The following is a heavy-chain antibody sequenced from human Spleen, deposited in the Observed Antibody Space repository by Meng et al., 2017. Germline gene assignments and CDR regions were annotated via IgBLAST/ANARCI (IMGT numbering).Heavy chain of an antibody. V-gene: IGHV3-23*01. D-gene: IGHD5-24*01. CDR3: VRDFTDGYNDFDS. CDR2: ISSASHT. CDR1: GFTFNTYV. Sequence: VQLLQSGGGSVQPGGSLRLSCAASGFTFNTYVMTWVRQSPRTGLEWVSTISSASHTYYADSVKGRFTISRDNSRNTLYLHMNSLRAEDTAVYYCVRDFTDGYNDFDSWGQGTLVTVSS. J-gene: IGHJ4*02.